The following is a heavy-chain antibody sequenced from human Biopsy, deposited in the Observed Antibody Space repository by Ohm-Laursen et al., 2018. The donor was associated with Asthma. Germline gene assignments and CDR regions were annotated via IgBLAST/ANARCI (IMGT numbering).Heavy chain of an antibody. J-gene: IGHJ4*02. CDR3: ARARETTNYGDSDFDI. V-gene: IGHV1-46*02. CDR2: INPSGAGT. D-gene: IGHD2-8*01. CDR1: GFSFDNYF. Sequence: ASVKVSCKASGFSFDNYFMHWVRQAPGQGLEWMGIINPSGAGTRYAEKFKGRLIVSRDASTSTAFMELRSLRSDDPAIYFCARARETTNYGDSDFDIWGQGTLITVSS.